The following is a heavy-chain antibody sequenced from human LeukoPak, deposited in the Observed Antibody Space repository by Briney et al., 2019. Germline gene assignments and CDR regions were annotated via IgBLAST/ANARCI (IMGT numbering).Heavy chain of an antibody. CDR3: AREGYRSGDSCQYRS. D-gene: IGHD2-15*01. CDR2: INHSGST. Sequence: SETLSLTCAVYGGSFSGYYWSWIRQPPGKGLEWIGEINHSGSTNYNPSLKSRVTISVDTSKNQFSLKLRSVTPADTAVYYRAREGYRSGDSCQYRSWGQGALVTASS. J-gene: IGHJ5*02. CDR1: GGSFSGYY. V-gene: IGHV4-34*01.